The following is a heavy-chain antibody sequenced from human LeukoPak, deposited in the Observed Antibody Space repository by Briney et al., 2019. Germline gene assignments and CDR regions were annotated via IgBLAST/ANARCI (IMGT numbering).Heavy chain of an antibody. Sequence: GGSLRLSCAASGFTFSNYWMSWVRQAPGKGLEWVASIKQDGSEKYYVDSVKGRFTISRDNAKNSLYLQMNSLRAEDTAVYYCARDSPDYGAYFDYWGQGTLVTVSS. J-gene: IGHJ4*02. CDR1: GFTFSNYW. V-gene: IGHV3-7*01. D-gene: IGHD4-17*01. CDR2: IKQDGSEK. CDR3: ARDSPDYGAYFDY.